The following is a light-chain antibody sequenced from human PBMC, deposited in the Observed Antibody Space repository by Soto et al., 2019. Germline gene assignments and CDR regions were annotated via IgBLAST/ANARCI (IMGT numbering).Light chain of an antibody. J-gene: IGKJ1*01. CDR3: LQDYTYPWT. CDR1: QGIRND. V-gene: IGKV1-6*01. CDR2: SAS. Sequence: IQMTQSPSSLSASIGYRVTITCRASQGIRNDLGWYQQKPGKAPKVLIYSASTLQSGVPSRFSGSASGTDFTLTISSLQPEDFATYYCLQDYTYPWTFGQGTKVDIK.